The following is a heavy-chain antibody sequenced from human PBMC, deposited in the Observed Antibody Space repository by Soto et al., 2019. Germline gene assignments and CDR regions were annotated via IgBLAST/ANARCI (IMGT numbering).Heavy chain of an antibody. CDR2: ISYDGSNK. D-gene: IGHD6-13*01. CDR3: ARDILRFSFMAAAGPFDP. V-gene: IGHV3-30-3*01. J-gene: IGHJ5*02. Sequence: GGSLRLSCAASGFTFSSYAMHWVRQAPGKGLEWVAVISYDGSNKYYADSVKGRFTISRDNSKNTLYLQMNSLRAEDTAVYYCARDILRFSFMAAAGPFDPWGQGTLVTVS. CDR1: GFTFSSYA.